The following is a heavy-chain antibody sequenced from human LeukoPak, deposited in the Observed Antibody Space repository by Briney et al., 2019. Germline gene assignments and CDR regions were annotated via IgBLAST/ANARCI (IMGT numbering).Heavy chain of an antibody. V-gene: IGHV1-2*02. CDR1: GYTFTGYY. CDR2: INPNSGGP. Sequence: ASLKVSCKASGYTFTGYYMHWVRQAPGQGLERMGWINPNSGGPNYAQKFRGRVTMTRDTSISTAYMELSRLRSDDTAVYYCARPAPYYYDSSGYFDAFDIWGQGTMVTVSS. J-gene: IGHJ3*02. D-gene: IGHD3-22*01. CDR3: ARPAPYYYDSSGYFDAFDI.